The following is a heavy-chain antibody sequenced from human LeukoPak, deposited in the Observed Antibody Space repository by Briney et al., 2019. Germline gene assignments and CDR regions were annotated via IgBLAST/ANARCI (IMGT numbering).Heavy chain of an antibody. Sequence: ASVKVSCKASGGTFSSYAISWVRQAPGQGLEWMGWISAYNGNTNYAQKLQGRVTMTTDTSTSTAYMELRSLRSDDTAVYYCARKGYYNFDAFDIWGQGTMVTVSS. CDR1: GGTFSSYA. CDR2: ISAYNGNT. CDR3: ARKGYYNFDAFDI. J-gene: IGHJ3*02. V-gene: IGHV1-18*01. D-gene: IGHD3-9*01.